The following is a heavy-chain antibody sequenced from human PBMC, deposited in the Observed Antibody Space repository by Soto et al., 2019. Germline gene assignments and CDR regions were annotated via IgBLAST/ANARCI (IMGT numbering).Heavy chain of an antibody. CDR3: ARGSYISSWYSLDY. Sequence: GASVKVSWKASGYTFTSYGISWVRQAPGQGLEWMGWISAHNGNTDYAQKFQGRVTMTTDTSTSTASMELRSLRSDDTAVYYCARGSYISSWYSLDYWGQGTLVTVSS. CDR2: ISAHNGNT. D-gene: IGHD6-13*01. V-gene: IGHV1-18*04. CDR1: GYTFTSYG. J-gene: IGHJ4*02.